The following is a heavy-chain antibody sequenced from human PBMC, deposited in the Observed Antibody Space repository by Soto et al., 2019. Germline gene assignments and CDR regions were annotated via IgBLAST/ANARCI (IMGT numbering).Heavy chain of an antibody. CDR1: GGSITTYQ. J-gene: IGHJ4*02. Sequence: SETLSLTCTVSGGSITTYQWSWIRQPPGKGLEWIGGYSGFTDYNPSLESRATISVDHSKNQFSLTLRFVTLADSAVFYCARDFGDYSFFFDFWGQGALVTVSS. CDR3: ARDFGDYSFFFDF. V-gene: IGHV4-59*01. CDR2: YSGFT. D-gene: IGHD3-22*01.